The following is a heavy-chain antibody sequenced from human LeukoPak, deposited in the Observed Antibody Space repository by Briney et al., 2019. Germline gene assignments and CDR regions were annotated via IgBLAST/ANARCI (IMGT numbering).Heavy chain of an antibody. Sequence: SETLSLTCTVSGASISSGSYYWSWIRQPAGKGLEWIGRIHNSGTTKYDPSLKSQVTISIDTSKNQFSLRLSSVTAADTAVYYCAREVMVGATTAWGQGTLVTVSS. D-gene: IGHD1-26*01. CDR3: AREVMVGATTA. V-gene: IGHV4-61*02. CDR2: IHNSGTT. J-gene: IGHJ5*02. CDR1: GASISSGSYY.